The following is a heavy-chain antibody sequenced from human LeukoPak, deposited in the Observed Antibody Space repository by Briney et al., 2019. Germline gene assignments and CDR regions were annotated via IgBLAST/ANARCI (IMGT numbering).Heavy chain of an antibody. CDR3: TRDSRAEYSSRWFYYYYGMDV. Sequence: GGSLRLSCAASGFTFSGSAIHWVRQASGKGLEWVGRIRSKADSYATAYAASVNGRFTISRDDSKNTAYLQMNSLKTEDTAVYYCTRDSRAEYSSRWFYYYYGMDVWGQGTTVTVSS. V-gene: IGHV3-73*01. CDR2: IRSKADSYAT. J-gene: IGHJ6*02. D-gene: IGHD6-13*01. CDR1: GFTFSGSA.